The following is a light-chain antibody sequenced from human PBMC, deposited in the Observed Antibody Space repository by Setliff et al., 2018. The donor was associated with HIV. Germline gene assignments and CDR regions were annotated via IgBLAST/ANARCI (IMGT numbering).Light chain of an antibody. V-gene: IGLV2-8*01. Sequence: QSALTQPPSASGSPGQSVTISCTGTSSDVGGYNYVSWYQQHPGKAPKLMIYEVSKRPSGVPDRFSGSKSGNTASLTGSGLQAEDEADYYCSSYAGSNKVFGTGTKVTVL. CDR3: SSYAGSNKV. J-gene: IGLJ1*01. CDR2: EVS. CDR1: SSDVGGYNY.